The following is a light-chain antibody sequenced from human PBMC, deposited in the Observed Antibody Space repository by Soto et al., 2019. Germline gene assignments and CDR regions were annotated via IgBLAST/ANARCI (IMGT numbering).Light chain of an antibody. J-gene: IGLJ1*01. CDR1: SSNIGSNY. CDR2: SNN. Sequence: QSALTQPPSASGTPGQRVTISCSGSSSNIGSNYVYWYQQLPGTAPKLLIYSNNQRPSGVPDRSSGSKSGTSASLAISGLRSEDEADYYCAARDDSLSGSYVFGTGTKVTVL. CDR3: AARDDSLSGSYV. V-gene: IGLV1-47*02.